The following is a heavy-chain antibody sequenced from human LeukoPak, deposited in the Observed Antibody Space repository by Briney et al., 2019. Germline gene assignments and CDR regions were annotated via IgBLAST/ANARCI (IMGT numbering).Heavy chain of an antibody. J-gene: IGHJ4*02. CDR3: ARGLPYYDILTGYFTPHKYYFDY. Sequence: SETLSLTCAVYGGSFSGYYWSWIRQPPGKGLEWIGEINHSGSTNYNPSLKSRVTISVDTSKNQFSLKLSSVTAAATAVYYCARGLPYYDILTGYFTPHKYYFDYWGQGTLVTVSS. D-gene: IGHD3-9*01. CDR1: GGSFSGYY. CDR2: INHSGST. V-gene: IGHV4-34*01.